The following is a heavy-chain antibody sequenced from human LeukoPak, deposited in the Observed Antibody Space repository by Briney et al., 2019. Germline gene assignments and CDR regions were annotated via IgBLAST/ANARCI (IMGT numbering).Heavy chain of an antibody. D-gene: IGHD3-10*01. V-gene: IGHV3-23*01. J-gene: IGHJ4*02. CDR3: APTSQYYGSGNYYKAIDY. Sequence: GSLRLSCAASGFTFSSYAMSWVRQAPGKGLEWVSSISGSGGRTYYADSVKGRFTISRDNSKNTLDLQMNSLRAEDTAVYYCAPTSQYYGSGNYYKAIDYWGQGTLVTVSS. CDR1: GFTFSSYA. CDR2: ISGSGGRT.